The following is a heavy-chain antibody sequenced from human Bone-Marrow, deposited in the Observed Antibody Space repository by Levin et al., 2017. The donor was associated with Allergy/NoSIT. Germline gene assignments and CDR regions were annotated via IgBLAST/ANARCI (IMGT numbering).Heavy chain of an antibody. CDR3: AKDTGGASFDY. CDR2: ISYDGSNK. J-gene: IGHJ4*02. CDR1: GFTFSSYG. V-gene: IGHV3-30*18. D-gene: IGHD2-8*02. Sequence: GGSLRLSCAASGFTFSSYGMHWVRQAPGKGLEWVAVISYDGSNKYYADSVKGRFTISRDNSKNTLYLQMNSLRAEDTAVYYCAKDTGGASFDYWGQGTLVTVSS.